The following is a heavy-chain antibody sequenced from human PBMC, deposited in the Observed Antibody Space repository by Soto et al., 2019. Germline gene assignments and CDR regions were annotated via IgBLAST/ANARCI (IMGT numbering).Heavy chain of an antibody. Sequence: EVQLVESGGGLVQPGGSLRLSCAASGFTFSSYSVNWVRQAPGKGLEWVSYISSSSSTIYYADSVKGRFTISRDNAKNSLYLQMNSLRDEDTAVYYCALDGYCSGGSCYFDYWGQGTLVTVSS. D-gene: IGHD2-15*01. V-gene: IGHV3-48*02. CDR1: GFTFSSYS. J-gene: IGHJ4*02. CDR3: ALDGYCSGGSCYFDY. CDR2: ISSSSSTI.